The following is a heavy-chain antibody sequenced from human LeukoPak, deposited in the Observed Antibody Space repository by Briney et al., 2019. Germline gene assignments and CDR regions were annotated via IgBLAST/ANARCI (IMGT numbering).Heavy chain of an antibody. J-gene: IGHJ4*02. CDR3: ARARGYDFPLGDY. V-gene: IGHV1-2*02. CDR1: GYTFTGYY. D-gene: IGHD3-3*01. Sequence: GASVKVSCKASGYTFTGYYMHWVRQAPGQGLEWMGWINPNSGGTNYAQKFQGRVTMTRDTSISTAYMELSRLRSDDMAVYYCARARGYDFPLGDYWGQGTLVTVSS. CDR2: INPNSGGT.